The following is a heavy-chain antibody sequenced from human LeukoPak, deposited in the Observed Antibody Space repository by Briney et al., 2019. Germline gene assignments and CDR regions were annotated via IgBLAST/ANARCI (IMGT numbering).Heavy chain of an antibody. D-gene: IGHD6-13*01. CDR1: GFTFSSYW. J-gene: IGHJ6*03. CDR3: ARRDRIAAAGDPHYMDV. V-gene: IGHV3-7*01. CDR2: IRQDGSEK. Sequence: GGSLRLSCAASGFTFSSYWMSWVRQAPGKGLEWVANIRQDGSEKYYVDSVKGRFTISRDNAKNSLYLQMNSLRAEDTAVYYCARRDRIAAAGDPHYMDVWGKGTTVTVSS.